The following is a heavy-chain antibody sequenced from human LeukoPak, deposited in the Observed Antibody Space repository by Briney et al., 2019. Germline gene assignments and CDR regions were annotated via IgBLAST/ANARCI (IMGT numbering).Heavy chain of an antibody. CDR2: INPNSGGT. V-gene: IGHV1-2*02. Sequence: VASVKVSCKASGYTFTGYYMHWVRQAPGQGLEWMGWINPNSGGTSYAQKFQGRVTMTRDTSTSTVYMELSSLRSEDTAVYYCARDGISGGSDYWGQGTLVTVSS. CDR3: ARDGISGGSDY. J-gene: IGHJ4*02. CDR1: GYTFTGYY. D-gene: IGHD2-15*01.